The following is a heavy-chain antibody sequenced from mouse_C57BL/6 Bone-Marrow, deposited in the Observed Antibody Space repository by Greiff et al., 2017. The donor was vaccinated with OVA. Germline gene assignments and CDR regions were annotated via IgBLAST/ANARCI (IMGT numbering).Heavy chain of an antibody. J-gene: IGHJ3*01. CDR2: IYPGNSDT. D-gene: IGHD2-5*01. Sequence: EVKLQESGTVLARPGASVKMSCKTSGYTFTSYWMHWVKQRPGQGLEWLRAIYPGNSDTSYNQKFKGKAKLTAVTSASTAYMELSSLTNEDSAVYYCTRGHYSNYVGLDWFAYWGQGTLVTVSA. V-gene: IGHV1-5*01. CDR3: TRGHYSNYVGLDWFAY. CDR1: GYTFTSYW.